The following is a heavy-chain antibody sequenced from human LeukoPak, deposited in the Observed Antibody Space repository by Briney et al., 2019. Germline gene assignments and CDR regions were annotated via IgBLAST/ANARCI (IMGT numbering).Heavy chain of an antibody. Sequence: GGSLRLSCAASGFTFSSYSMNWVRQAPGKGLEWVSYISSRSSTIYYADSVKGRFTISRDNAKNSLYLQMNSLRAEDTAVYYCARVSGSSSPFDYGGQGTLVTVSS. V-gene: IGHV3-48*04. CDR2: ISSRSSTI. J-gene: IGHJ4*02. CDR3: ARVSGSSSPFDY. D-gene: IGHD6-6*01. CDR1: GFTFSSYS.